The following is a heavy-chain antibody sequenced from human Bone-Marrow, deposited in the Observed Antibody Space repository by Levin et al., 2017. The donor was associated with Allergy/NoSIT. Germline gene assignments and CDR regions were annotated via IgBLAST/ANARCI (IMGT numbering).Heavy chain of an antibody. J-gene: IGHJ4*02. CDR3: ARGGGWLQFDY. CDR2: IYYSGST. Sequence: NPSETLSLTCTVSGGSVSSGSYYWSWIRQPPGKGLEWIGYIYYSGSTNYNPSLKSRVTISVDTSKNQFSLKLSSVTAADTAVYYCARGGGWLQFDYWGQGTLVTVSS. V-gene: IGHV4-61*01. D-gene: IGHD5-24*01. CDR1: GGSVSSGSYY.